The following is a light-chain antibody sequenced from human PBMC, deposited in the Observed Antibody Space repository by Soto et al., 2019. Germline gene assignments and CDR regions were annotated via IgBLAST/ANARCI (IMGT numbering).Light chain of an antibody. Sequence: DIQMTQSPSSLSASVGDRVTVTCRASQSVTNFLNWYQQKPGKAPKLLIYAASSLQSGVPSRFSGSRSGTDFTLTISSLQPDDFATYYCQQTYSTPQTFGQGTKVEIK. J-gene: IGKJ1*01. CDR2: AAS. CDR1: QSVTNF. CDR3: QQTYSTPQT. V-gene: IGKV1-39*01.